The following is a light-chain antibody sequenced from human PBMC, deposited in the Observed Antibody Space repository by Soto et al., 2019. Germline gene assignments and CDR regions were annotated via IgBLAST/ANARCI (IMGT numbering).Light chain of an antibody. CDR2: ATS. J-gene: IGKJ2*01. Sequence: IVLSQSPGTLSLSPGETATLSCRASQNVHTRYSPWYQQRPGQAPNLLIYATSSRATGIPDRFSGSGSGTYFTLTISILETDDFAIYYCQQYDDSDRYIFGQGTNLEIK. CDR1: QNVHTRY. V-gene: IGKV3-20*01. CDR3: QQYDDSDRYI.